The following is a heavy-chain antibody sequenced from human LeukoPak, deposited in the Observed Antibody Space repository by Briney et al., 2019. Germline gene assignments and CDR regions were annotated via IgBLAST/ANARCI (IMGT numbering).Heavy chain of an antibody. CDR3: ARNYYGSGSFYVHN. J-gene: IGHJ4*02. D-gene: IGHD3-10*01. CDR1: GGSLSNGGYS. V-gene: IGHV4-30-2*01. Sequence: SETLSLTYAVSGGSLSNGGYSWSWIRQPPGKGLEWIGLIYHSGTTHYNPSLKSRLTFSLDKSKNQFSLKLTSVTAADTALYYCARNYYGSGSFYVHNWGQGTLVTVSS. CDR2: IYHSGTT.